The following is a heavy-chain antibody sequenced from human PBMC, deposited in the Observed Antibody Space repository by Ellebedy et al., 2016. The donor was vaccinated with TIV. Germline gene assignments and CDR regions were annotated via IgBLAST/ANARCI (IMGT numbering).Heavy chain of an antibody. J-gene: IGHJ4*02. V-gene: IGHV4-59*12. CDR2: IYYSGST. D-gene: IGHD3-3*01. Sequence: MPSETLSLTCTVSGGSISSYYWNWIRQPPGKGLEWIGSIYYSGSTNYNPSLKSRVTISVDTSKNQFSLKVSSVTAADTAVYYCARCSIWSGLDYWGQGTLVTVSS. CDR1: GGSISSYY. CDR3: ARCSIWSGLDY.